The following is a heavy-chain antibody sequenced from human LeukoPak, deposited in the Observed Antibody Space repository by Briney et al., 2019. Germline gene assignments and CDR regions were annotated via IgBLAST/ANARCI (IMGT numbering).Heavy chain of an antibody. J-gene: IGHJ3*02. CDR2: ISGSGGST. D-gene: IGHD3-22*01. CDR3: AKDLWASHYYYDSSGYASGAFDI. CDR1: GFTFSSYA. Sequence: GGSLRLSCAASGFTFSSYAMSWVRQAPGKGLEWVSAISGSGGSTYYADSVKGRFTISRDNSKNTLYLQMNSLRAEDTAVYYCAKDLWASHYYYDSSGYASGAFDIWGQGTMVTVSS. V-gene: IGHV3-23*01.